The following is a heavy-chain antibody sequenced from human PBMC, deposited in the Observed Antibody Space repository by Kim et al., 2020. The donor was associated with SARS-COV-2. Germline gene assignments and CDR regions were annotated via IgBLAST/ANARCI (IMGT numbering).Heavy chain of an antibody. CDR1: GGSISGYY. J-gene: IGHJ4*02. CDR3: ARGSSHGGPDY. D-gene: IGHD4-17*01. CDR2: IYYSGST. Sequence: SETLSLTCTVSGGSISGYYWSWIRQPPGKGLEWIGYIYYSGSTNYNPSLKSRVTISVDTSKNQFSLKLSSVTAADTAVYYCARGSSHGGPDYWGQGTLVTVSS. V-gene: IGHV4-59*01.